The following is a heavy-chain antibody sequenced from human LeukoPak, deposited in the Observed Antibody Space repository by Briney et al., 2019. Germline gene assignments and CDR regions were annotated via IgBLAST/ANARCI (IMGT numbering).Heavy chain of an antibody. CDR2: ISGSGSIK. D-gene: IGHD6-19*01. Sequence: GGSLRLSCAASGFTFSSYEMNWVRQAPGKGLEWVSHISGSGSIKYYADSVRGRFTISRDNAKNPLYLQVNSLRAEDTAVYYCASGHSSGWYKDWGQGTLVTVSS. V-gene: IGHV3-48*03. CDR1: GFTFSSYE. J-gene: IGHJ4*02. CDR3: ASGHSSGWYKD.